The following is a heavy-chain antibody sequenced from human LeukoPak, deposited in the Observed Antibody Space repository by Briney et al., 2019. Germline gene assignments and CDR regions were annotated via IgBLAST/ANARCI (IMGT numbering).Heavy chain of an antibody. CDR2: INPSGDTT. CDR3: AISYDSSGYYYPY. J-gene: IGHJ4*02. V-gene: IGHV1-46*01. Sequence: ASVKVSCKASGYTFSISYIHWVRQAPGQGLEWMGIINPSGDTTNYAQKFQGRVTMTRDTSTSTVYMEVSSLRSEDTAVYYCAISYDSSGYYYPYWGQGTLVTVSS. D-gene: IGHD3-22*01. CDR1: GYTFSISY.